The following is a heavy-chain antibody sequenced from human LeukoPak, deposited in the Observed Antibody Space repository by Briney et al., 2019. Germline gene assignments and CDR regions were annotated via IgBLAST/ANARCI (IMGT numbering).Heavy chain of an antibody. D-gene: IGHD5-18*01. CDR2: ISGSGGST. J-gene: IGHJ5*02. CDR3: ASGKYRYGDNWFDP. CDR1: GFTFSIYA. Sequence: QAGGSLGLSCVASGFTFSIYAMSWVRQAPGKGLEWVSAISGSGGSTYYADSVKGRFTISRDNSKNTLYLQMNSLRAEDTAVYFCASGKYRYGDNWFDPWGQGTLVTVSS. V-gene: IGHV3-23*01.